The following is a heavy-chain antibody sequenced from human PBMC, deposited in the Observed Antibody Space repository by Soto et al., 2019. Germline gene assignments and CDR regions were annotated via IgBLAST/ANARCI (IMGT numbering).Heavy chain of an antibody. J-gene: IGHJ4*02. Sequence: QVQLVQSGAEVKKPGASVKVSCKASGYTFTGYYMHWVRQAPGQGLEWMGWINPNSGGTNYAQKFQGWVTMTRDTSISTAYMELSRLRSDDTAVYYCARGGLGGSYDFRYFDYWGQGTLVTVSS. CDR3: ARGGLGGSYDFRYFDY. V-gene: IGHV1-2*04. CDR2: INPNSGGT. D-gene: IGHD1-26*01. CDR1: GYTFTGYY.